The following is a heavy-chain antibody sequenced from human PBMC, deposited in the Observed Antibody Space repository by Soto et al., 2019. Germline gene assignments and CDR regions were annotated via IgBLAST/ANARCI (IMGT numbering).Heavy chain of an antibody. CDR3: ARKVYYASGRRSLFDS. J-gene: IGHJ4*02. D-gene: IGHD3-10*01. CDR2: IYHSVST. Sequence: SENLALTSTVYGYSINSDDYWGRIRQPPGKGLEWIASIYHSVSTFYNPSLTSRVTISIDTSKNQFSLRLTAVTAADTAMYYCARKVYYASGRRSLFDSWGQGTLVTLSS. CDR1: GYSINSDDY. V-gene: IGHV4-38-2*02.